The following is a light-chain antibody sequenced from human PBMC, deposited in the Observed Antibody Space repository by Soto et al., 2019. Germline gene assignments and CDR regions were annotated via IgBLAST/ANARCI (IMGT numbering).Light chain of an antibody. CDR2: AAS. J-gene: IGKJ4*01. Sequence: DIQMTQSPSSLSASVGDRVTITCRASQSISSYLNWYQQKPGKAPKVLIYAASSLQSGIPSRFSGSGSGTDFTLTISSLQPEDVATYYCQNYYSAPLTFGGGTKVEIK. CDR1: QSISSY. V-gene: IGKV1-39*01. CDR3: QNYYSAPLT.